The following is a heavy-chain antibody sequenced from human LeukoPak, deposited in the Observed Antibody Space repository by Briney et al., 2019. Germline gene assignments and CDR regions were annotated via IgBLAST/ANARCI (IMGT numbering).Heavy chain of an antibody. Sequence: GGSLRLSCEASGFTFSNYGMSWVRQAPGKGLEWVSAITASSSSTHDADSVQGRFTISRDNSKNTLYLQMNSLKTEDTAVYYCTRNYDYVWGSYGLDYWGQGTLVTVSS. V-gene: IGHV3-23*01. CDR3: TRNYDYVWGSYGLDY. CDR1: GFTFSNYG. J-gene: IGHJ4*02. D-gene: IGHD3-16*01. CDR2: ITASSSST.